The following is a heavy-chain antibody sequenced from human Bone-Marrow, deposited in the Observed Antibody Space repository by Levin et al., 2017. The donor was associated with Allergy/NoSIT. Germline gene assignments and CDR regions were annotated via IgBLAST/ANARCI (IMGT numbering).Heavy chain of an antibody. V-gene: IGHV3-53*01. Sequence: PGGSLRLSCAASGFSLSDTYMTWVRQAPGKGLEWVSMIYSGGDTYYSDSVRGRFIISRDISKNRVSLHMNSLRVEDTAVYYCARANGGNDFDHWGQGTLVIVSS. J-gene: IGHJ4*02. CDR3: ARANGGNDFDH. CDR2: IYSGGDT. CDR1: GFSLSDTY. D-gene: IGHD4-23*01.